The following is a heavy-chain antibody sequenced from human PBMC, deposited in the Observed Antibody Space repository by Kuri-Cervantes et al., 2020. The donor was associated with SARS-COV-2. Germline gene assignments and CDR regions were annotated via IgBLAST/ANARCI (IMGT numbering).Heavy chain of an antibody. CDR2: IYTSGST. Sequence: GSLRLSCTVSGGSISSYYWSWIRQPAGKGLEWIGHIYTSGSTNYNPSLKSRVTISVDTSKNQFSLKLSSVTAADTAVYYCARELAGGRYYDFWSGASLPGYWGQGTLVTVSS. J-gene: IGHJ4*02. CDR3: ARELAGGRYYDFWSGASLPGY. CDR1: GGSISSYY. D-gene: IGHD3-3*01. V-gene: IGHV4-4*07.